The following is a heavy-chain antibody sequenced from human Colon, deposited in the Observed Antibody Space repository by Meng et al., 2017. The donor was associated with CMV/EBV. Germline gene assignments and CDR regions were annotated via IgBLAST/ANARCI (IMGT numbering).Heavy chain of an antibody. CDR1: GGSIKRSPYY. J-gene: IGHJ6*02. CDR3: ARDRQRSGYFDSSLYGLDV. V-gene: IGHV4-39*07. CDR2: VDYGGAT. Sequence: SETLSLTCTVSGGSIKRSPYYWGWIRQSPEKGLEWIGSVDYGGATYHNPSLKSRVTITVDTSTNRFSLQLTSVTAADTAIYYCARDRQRSGYFDSSLYGLDVWGPGTTVTVSS. D-gene: IGHD3-22*01.